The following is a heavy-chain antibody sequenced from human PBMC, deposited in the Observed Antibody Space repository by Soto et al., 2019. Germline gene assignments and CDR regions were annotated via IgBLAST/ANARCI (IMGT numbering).Heavy chain of an antibody. CDR2: IYPGDSDT. CDR3: ARREHCSGGSCYSGPYYYGMDV. CDR1: GYSFTSYW. Sequence: GESLKISCKGSGYSFTSYWIGWVRQMPGKGLEWMGIIYPGDSDTRYSPSFQGQVTISADKSISTAYLQWSSLKASDTAMYYCARREHCSGGSCYSGPYYYGMDVWGQRTKVTVSS. V-gene: IGHV5-51*01. J-gene: IGHJ6*02. D-gene: IGHD2-15*01.